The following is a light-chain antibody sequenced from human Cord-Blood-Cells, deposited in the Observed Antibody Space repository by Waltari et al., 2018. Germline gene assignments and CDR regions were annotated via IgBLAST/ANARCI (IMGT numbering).Light chain of an antibody. Sequence: DIVMTQSLLSLPVTSGEPASISCRSSQSLMHSNGYNYLDWYLQKPGQSPQPLIYLGSNRASGDPDRFSVSGSGTDFTLKISRVEADDVGVYYCMQALQTPLTFGGGTKVEIK. J-gene: IGKJ4*01. CDR2: LGS. V-gene: IGKV2-28*01. CDR3: MQALQTPLT. CDR1: QSLMHSNGYNY.